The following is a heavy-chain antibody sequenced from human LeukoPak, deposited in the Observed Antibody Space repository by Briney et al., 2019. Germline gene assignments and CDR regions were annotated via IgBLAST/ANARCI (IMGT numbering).Heavy chain of an antibody. V-gene: IGHV1-69*05. J-gene: IGHJ4*02. CDR1: GGTFSSYA. D-gene: IGHD2-2*01. CDR3: ARGLRGSPAFDY. Sequence: ASVKVSCKASGGTFSSYAISWVRQAPGQGLEWMGGIIPIFGTANYAQKFQGRATMTRNTSINTAYMELSRLRSDDTAVYYCARGLRGSPAFDYWGQGTLVTVSS. CDR2: IIPIFGTA.